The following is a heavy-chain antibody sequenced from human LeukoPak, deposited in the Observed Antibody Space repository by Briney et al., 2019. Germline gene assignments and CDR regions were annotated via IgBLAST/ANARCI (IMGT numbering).Heavy chain of an antibody. D-gene: IGHD1-26*01. CDR1: GFTFSTYA. J-gene: IGHJ4*02. CDR2: ISGGGDIT. CDR3: AEEQVVSPPWVSYFDY. V-gene: IGHV3-23*01. Sequence: GGSLRLSCAASGFTFSTYAMSWVRQTPGKGLEWVSVISGGGDITKYADSVKGRFTISRDNFENTVYLQMNSLRAEDTAVYYCAEEQVVSPPWVSYFDYWGQGALVTVSS.